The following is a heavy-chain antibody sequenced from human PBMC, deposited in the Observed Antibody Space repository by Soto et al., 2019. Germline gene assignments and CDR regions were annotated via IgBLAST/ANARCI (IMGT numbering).Heavy chain of an antibody. CDR3: ARNADYDSSGYYLDY. J-gene: IGHJ4*02. CDR2: IYSSGST. D-gene: IGHD3-22*01. V-gene: IGHV4-31*03. CDR1: AGSISSGGYY. Sequence: QVPLQESGPGLVKPSQTLSLTCTVSAGSISSGGYYWSWIRHHQGKGLAWIGYIYSSGSTYYNPSLKSRVNISVQKSKHTVSLKLSSVPASDTAVYYCARNADYDSSGYYLDYWGQGTLVTVSA.